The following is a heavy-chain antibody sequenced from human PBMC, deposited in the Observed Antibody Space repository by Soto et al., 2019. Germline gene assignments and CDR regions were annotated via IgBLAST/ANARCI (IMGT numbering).Heavy chain of an antibody. CDR2: IKQDGSEK. CDR3: ARAPGWVQGVSGYYYYYGMDV. D-gene: IGHD3-10*01. J-gene: IGHJ6*02. CDR1: GFTFSSYW. Sequence: ESGGGLVQPGGSLRLSCAASGFTFSSYWMSWVRQAPGKGLEWVANIKQDGSEKYYVDSVKGRFTISRDNAKNSLYLQMNSLRAEDTAVYYCARAPGWVQGVSGYYYYYGMDVWGQGTTVTVSS. V-gene: IGHV3-7*03.